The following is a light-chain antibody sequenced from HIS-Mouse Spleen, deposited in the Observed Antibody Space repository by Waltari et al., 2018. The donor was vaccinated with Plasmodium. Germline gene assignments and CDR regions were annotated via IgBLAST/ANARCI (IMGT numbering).Light chain of an antibody. J-gene: IGLJ1*01. CDR2: EVS. CDR1: SSDVGCYNY. CDR3: SSYTSSSTPHYV. Sequence: QSALTQPASVSGSPGQSITISCTGTSSDVGCYNYVSWYQQHPGKAPKLIIYEVSTRPSGVCNRFVGSKSGNTASLTISGLQAEDEADYYCSSYTSSSTPHYVFGTGTKVTVL. V-gene: IGLV2-14*01.